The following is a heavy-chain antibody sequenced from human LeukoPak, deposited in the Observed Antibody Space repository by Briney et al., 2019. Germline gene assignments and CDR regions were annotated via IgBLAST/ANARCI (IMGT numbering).Heavy chain of an antibody. D-gene: IGHD5-24*01. CDR2: IIPILGIA. J-gene: IGHJ4*02. CDR1: GGTFSSYA. CDR3: ARAQIDEMSGDY. Sequence: SVKVSCKASGGTFSSYAISWVRHAPGQGLEWMGRIIPILGIANYAQKFQGRVTITADQSTSTAYMELSSLRSEDTAVYYCARAQIDEMSGDYWGQGTLVTVSS. V-gene: IGHV1-69*04.